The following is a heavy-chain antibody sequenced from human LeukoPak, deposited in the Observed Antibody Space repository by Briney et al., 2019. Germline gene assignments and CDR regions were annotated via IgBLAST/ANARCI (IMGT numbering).Heavy chain of an antibody. J-gene: IGHJ5*02. CDR2: ISGSSYYI. Sequence: GGSLRLSCVASGFTFSSYTINWVRQTPGKGLEWVSSISGSSYYIYYADSVRGRFTISRDNAENSVYLQMNSLRAEDTAVYYCARDLISAVSRGWFDPWGQGTLVTVSS. CDR1: GFTFSSYT. CDR3: ARDLISAVSRGWFDP. D-gene: IGHD1-26*01. V-gene: IGHV3-21*01.